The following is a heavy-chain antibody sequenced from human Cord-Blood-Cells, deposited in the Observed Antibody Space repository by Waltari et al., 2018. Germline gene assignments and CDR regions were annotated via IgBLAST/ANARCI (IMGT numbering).Heavy chain of an antibody. V-gene: IGHV4-31*03. CDR3: ARGFRSGSYYWFDP. D-gene: IGHD1-26*01. CDR2: IYYSGST. Sequence: QVQLQESGPGRVKPSQTLSLTCTVSVGSISSGGSYWSWIRQHPGKGLEWIGYIYYSGSTYYNPSLKSRVTISVDTSKNQFYLKLSSVTAADTAVYYCARGFRSGSYYWFDPWGQGTLVTVSS. J-gene: IGHJ5*02. CDR1: VGSISSGGSY.